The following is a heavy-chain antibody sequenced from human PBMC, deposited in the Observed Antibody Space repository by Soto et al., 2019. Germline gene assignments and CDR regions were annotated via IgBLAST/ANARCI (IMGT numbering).Heavy chain of an antibody. CDR3: AHRLRWLANFDY. V-gene: IGHV2-5*01. CDR2: IYWNDEK. CDR1: GFSLTTSGVG. J-gene: IGHJ4*02. Sequence: SGPTLVNPTQTLTLTCTFSGFSLTTSGVGVGWIRQPPGKALEWLALIYWNDEKRYSPSLKSRLTITKDTSRNQVVLTMTNMDPMDTATYYCAHRLRWLANFDYWRQGTLVTVSS. D-gene: IGHD6-19*01.